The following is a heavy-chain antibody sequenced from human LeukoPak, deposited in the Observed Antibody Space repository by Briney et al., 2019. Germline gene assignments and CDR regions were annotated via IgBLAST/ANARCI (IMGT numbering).Heavy chain of an antibody. D-gene: IGHD1-1*01. V-gene: IGHV4-59*01. CDR2: IYYSGST. Sequence: SETLSLTCTVSGDSISSYYWSWIRQPPGKGLEWIGYIYYSGSTNYNPSLKSRVTISVDTSKNQFSLKLSSVTAADTAVYYCARDLLSTTGRLDYWGQGTLVTVSS. CDR3: ARDLLSTTGRLDY. CDR1: GDSISSYY. J-gene: IGHJ4*02.